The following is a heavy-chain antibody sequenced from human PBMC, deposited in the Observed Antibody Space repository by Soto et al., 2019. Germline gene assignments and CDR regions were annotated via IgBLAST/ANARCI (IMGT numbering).Heavy chain of an antibody. D-gene: IGHD3-22*01. CDR1: GGSISSYY. Sequence: SETLSLTCTVSGGSISSYYWSWIRQPPGKGLEWIGYIYYTGTTNYNPSLKSRVTISVDTSKNQFSLKLSSVTAADTAVYYCMLGSGWKDFDYWGQGTLVTVSS. J-gene: IGHJ4*02. CDR3: MLGSGWKDFDY. CDR2: IYYTGTT. V-gene: IGHV4-59*08.